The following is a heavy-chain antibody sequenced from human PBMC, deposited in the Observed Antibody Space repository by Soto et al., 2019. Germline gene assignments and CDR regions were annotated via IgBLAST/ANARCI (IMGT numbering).Heavy chain of an antibody. V-gene: IGHV4-59*01. Sequence: PSETLSLTCTVSGGFISSYYWSWIRQPPGKGLEWIGYIYYSGSTNYNPSLKSRVTISVDTSKNQFSLKLSSVTAADTAVYYCARGKLELRNYYYYYGMDVWGQGTTVTVSS. D-gene: IGHD1-7*01. J-gene: IGHJ6*02. CDR3: ARGKLELRNYYYYYGMDV. CDR2: IYYSGST. CDR1: GGFISSYY.